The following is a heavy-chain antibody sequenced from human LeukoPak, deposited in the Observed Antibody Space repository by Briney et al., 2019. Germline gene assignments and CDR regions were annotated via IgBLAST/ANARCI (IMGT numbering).Heavy chain of an antibody. Sequence: GGSLRLSCAASGFTFSSYSMNWVRQAPGKGLEWVSSISSSSSYIYYADSVKGRFTISRDNAKNSLYLQMNSLRAEDTAVYYCARGREYSSSWVYYYYMDVWGKGTTVTVSS. CDR1: GFTFSSYS. J-gene: IGHJ6*03. CDR3: ARGREYSSSWVYYYYMDV. D-gene: IGHD6-13*01. V-gene: IGHV3-21*01. CDR2: ISSSSSYI.